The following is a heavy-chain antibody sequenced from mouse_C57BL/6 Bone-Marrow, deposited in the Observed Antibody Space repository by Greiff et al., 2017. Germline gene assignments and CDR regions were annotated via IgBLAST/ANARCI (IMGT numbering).Heavy chain of an antibody. CDR2: IYPGGGYT. CDR1: GYTFTNYW. J-gene: IGHJ4*01. D-gene: IGHD2-1*01. V-gene: IGHV1-63*01. CDR3: ARSDYGNYLTMDY. Sequence: QVTLKVSGAELVRPGTSVKMSCKASGYTFTNYWIGWAKQRPGHGLEWIGDIYPGGGYTNYNEKFKGKATLTADKSSSTAYMQFSSLTSEDSAIYYCARSDYGNYLTMDYWGQGTSVTVSS.